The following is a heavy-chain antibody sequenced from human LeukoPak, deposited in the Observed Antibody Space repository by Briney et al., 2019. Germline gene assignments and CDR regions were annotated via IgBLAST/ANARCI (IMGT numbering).Heavy chain of an antibody. V-gene: IGHV1-2*02. CDR3: ATWETYYYDSSGYSALGYYHYYMDV. CDR1: GYTFTGYY. D-gene: IGHD3-22*01. J-gene: IGHJ6*03. CDR2: INPNSGGT. Sequence: ASVKVSCKASGYTFTGYYMHWVRQAPGQGLEWMGWINPNSGGTNYAQKFQGRVTMTRDTSISTAYMELSRLRSDDTAVYYCATWETYYYDSSGYSALGYYHYYMDVWGKGTTVTISS.